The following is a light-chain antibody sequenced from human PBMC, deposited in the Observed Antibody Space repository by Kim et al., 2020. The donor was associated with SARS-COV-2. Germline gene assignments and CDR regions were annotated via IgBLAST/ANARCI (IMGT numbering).Light chain of an antibody. J-gene: IGKJ4*01. CDR2: ATS. Sequence: IQMTQSPSSLYASVGDRVTITCRASQGIRNDLGWYQQKPGRAPNLLIYATSTLQSGVPSRFSGSGSGTDFTLTISSLQPEDVATYFCLQDYDYPLTFGGGTKVDIK. V-gene: IGKV1-6*01. CDR1: QGIRND. CDR3: LQDYDYPLT.